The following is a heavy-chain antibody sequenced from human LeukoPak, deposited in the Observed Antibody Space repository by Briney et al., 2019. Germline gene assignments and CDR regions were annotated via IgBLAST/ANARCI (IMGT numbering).Heavy chain of an antibody. D-gene: IGHD3-10*01. J-gene: IGHJ4*02. CDR1: GFTFSSYG. V-gene: IGHV3-30*18. CDR3: AKDMVAYGSGSADY. CDR2: ISHDGSNK. Sequence: PGGSLRLSCAASGFTFSSYGMHWVRQAPGKGLEWVAVISHDGSNKYYADSVKGRFTISRDNSKNTLYLQMNSLRAEDTAVYYCAKDMVAYGSGSADYWGQGTLVTVSS.